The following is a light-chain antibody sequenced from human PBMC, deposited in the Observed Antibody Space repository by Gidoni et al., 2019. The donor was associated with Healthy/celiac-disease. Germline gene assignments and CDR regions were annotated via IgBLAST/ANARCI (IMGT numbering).Light chain of an antibody. V-gene: IGKV3-15*01. Sequence: ELVMTQSPATLSVSPGERATLSCRASQSVSSNLAWYQQKPGQAPRLLIYGASTRATGIPARFSGSGSGTEFTLTISSLQSEDFAVYYCQQYNNWPWYTFXXXTKLEIK. CDR3: QQYNNWPWYT. J-gene: IGKJ2*01. CDR2: GAS. CDR1: QSVSSN.